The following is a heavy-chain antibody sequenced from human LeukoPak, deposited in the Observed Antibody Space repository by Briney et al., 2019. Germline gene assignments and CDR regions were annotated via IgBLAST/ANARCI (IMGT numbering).Heavy chain of an antibody. CDR1: GYSFTSYW. J-gene: IGHJ4*02. CDR2: IYPGNSET. CDR3: ARRLSTIAISAANDY. D-gene: IGHD6-13*01. Sequence: GESLKISCKGSGYSFTSYWIGWVRQMPGKGLEWMGIIYPGNSETTYNPSFKGHVTMSADKSISTAYLQWSSLEDTDTAKYYCARRLSTIAISAANDYWGQGTLVTVSS. V-gene: IGHV5-51*01.